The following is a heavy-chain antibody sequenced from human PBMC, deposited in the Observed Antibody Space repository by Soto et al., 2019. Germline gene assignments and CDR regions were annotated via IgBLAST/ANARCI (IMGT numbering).Heavy chain of an antibody. CDR2: IYYSGGT. Sequence: SETLSLTCTVSGGSISSGDYYWNWIRQPPGMGLEWLGYIYYSGGTSYNPSLQSRITISVDPSKNQSSLKLNSLTAADTAVYYCARAIWFGELEGRNGMDVWGQGTTVIVSS. CDR1: GGSISSGDYY. D-gene: IGHD3-10*01. J-gene: IGHJ6*02. V-gene: IGHV4-30-4*01. CDR3: ARAIWFGELEGRNGMDV.